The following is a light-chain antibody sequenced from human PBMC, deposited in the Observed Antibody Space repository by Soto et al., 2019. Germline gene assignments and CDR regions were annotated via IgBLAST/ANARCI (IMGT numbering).Light chain of an antibody. Sequence: EIVLTQSPATLSLSPGERAALSCRASQSISSYLAWYQQKPGQAPRLFIYDASNRATGIPARFSGSGSGTDFTLTISSLEPEDFAVYYCQQRSNWPYTFGQGTKLEIK. CDR2: DAS. CDR3: QQRSNWPYT. V-gene: IGKV3-11*01. CDR1: QSISSY. J-gene: IGKJ2*01.